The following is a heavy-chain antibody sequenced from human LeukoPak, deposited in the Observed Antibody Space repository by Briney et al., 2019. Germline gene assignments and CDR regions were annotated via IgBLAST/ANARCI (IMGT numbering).Heavy chain of an antibody. J-gene: IGHJ6*03. CDR2: INHSGST. V-gene: IGHV4-34*01. CDR3: ARLSVLWFGESYYYYMDV. Sequence: PSETLSLTCAVYGGSFSGYCWSWIRQPPGKGLEWIGEINHSGSTNYNPSLKSRVTISVDTSKNQFSLKLSSVTAADTAVYYCARLSVLWFGESYYYYMDVWGKGTTVTISS. D-gene: IGHD3-10*01. CDR1: GGSFSGYC.